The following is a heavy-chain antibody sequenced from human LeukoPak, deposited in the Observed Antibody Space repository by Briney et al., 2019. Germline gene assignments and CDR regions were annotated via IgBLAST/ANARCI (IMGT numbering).Heavy chain of an antibody. Sequence: ASVKVSCKVSGYSLTELSMHWVRQAPGKGLEWMGGFYPEDGERKYAQKFQGRVTMTEDTSTDTAHMELSSLRSEDTAGYYCAADGRDLLTYWGQGTSVTVSS. J-gene: IGHJ4*02. CDR3: AADGRDLLTY. D-gene: IGHD1-26*01. CDR2: FYPEDGER. V-gene: IGHV1-24*01. CDR1: GYSLTELS.